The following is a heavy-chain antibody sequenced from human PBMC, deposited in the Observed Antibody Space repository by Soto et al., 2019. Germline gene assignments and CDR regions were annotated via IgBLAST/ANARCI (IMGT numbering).Heavy chain of an antibody. CDR3: ARGWGFGFDP. Sequence: QVQLQQWGAGLLKPSETLSLACAVYGGSFSGPNWSWIRQPPGKGLEWIGEINHSGSTNYNPSLKSRVTISIDIPKNQSSMKVSSVTAADTAVYYCARGWGFGFDPWGQGILVTVSS. CDR2: INHSGST. V-gene: IGHV4-34*01. D-gene: IGHD3-10*01. J-gene: IGHJ5*02. CDR1: GGSFSGPN.